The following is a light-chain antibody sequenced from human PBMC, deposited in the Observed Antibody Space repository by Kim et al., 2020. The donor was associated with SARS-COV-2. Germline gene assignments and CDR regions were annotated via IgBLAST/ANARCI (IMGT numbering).Light chain of an antibody. Sequence: AIQLAQSPSSLSASLGDRVTITCWASQGIGTSLAWYRQRPGKAPQLLMEGTSTLESGVPSGFTGSGSGTDFILTISSLQPEDFATYYCQQFKSFPPTFGQGTKVDIK. CDR3: QQFKSFPPT. J-gene: IGKJ1*01. CDR1: QGIGTS. V-gene: IGKV1-13*02. CDR2: GTS.